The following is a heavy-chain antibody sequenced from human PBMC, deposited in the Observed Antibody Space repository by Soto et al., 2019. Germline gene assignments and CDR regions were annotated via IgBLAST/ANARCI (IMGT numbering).Heavy chain of an antibody. CDR3: ARGGRWGWSGNFDY. Sequence: QVQLQESGPGLVKPSETLSLTCTVSGGSISSYYWSWIRQPPGKGLEWIGYIYYSGSTNYNPSLKSRVTVSVDTSKNQFSLKRSSVTAADTAVYYCARGGRWGWSGNFDYWGQGPLVTVSS. CDR2: IYYSGST. V-gene: IGHV4-59*01. D-gene: IGHD6-19*01. J-gene: IGHJ4*02. CDR1: GGSISSYY.